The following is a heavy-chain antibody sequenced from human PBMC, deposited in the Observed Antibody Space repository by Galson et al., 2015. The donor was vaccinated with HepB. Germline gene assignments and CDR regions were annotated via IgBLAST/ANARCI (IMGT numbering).Heavy chain of an antibody. CDR1: GGTFSSYA. J-gene: IGHJ4*02. D-gene: IGHD3-10*01. CDR2: IIPILGIA. V-gene: IGHV1-69*04. Sequence: SVKVSCKASGGTFSSYAISWVRQAPGQGLEWMGRIIPILGIANYAQKFQGRVTITADKSTSTAYMELSSLRSEDTAVYYCARDRGVRGVTMFDYWGQGTLVTVSS. CDR3: ARDRGVRGVTMFDY.